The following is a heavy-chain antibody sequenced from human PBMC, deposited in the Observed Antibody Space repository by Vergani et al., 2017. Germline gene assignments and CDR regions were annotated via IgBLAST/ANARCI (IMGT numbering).Heavy chain of an antibody. CDR1: GYILTSYW. CDR2: MYPGDSDT. J-gene: IGHJ4*02. Sequence: DVHLVQSGAEVKKPGESLKLSCKGSGYILTSYWIGWVRHMPGKGLEWMGIMYPGDSDTRYSPSFQAQLTISADKSISTAYLQWSSLKASDTTMYYCARHEGRSGGSCYDYWGQGTLGTVSS. D-gene: IGHD2-15*01. V-gene: IGHV5-51*01. CDR3: ARHEGRSGGSCYDY.